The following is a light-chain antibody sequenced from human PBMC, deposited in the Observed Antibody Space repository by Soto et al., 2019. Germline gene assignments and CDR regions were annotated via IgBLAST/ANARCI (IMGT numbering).Light chain of an antibody. J-gene: IGKJ1*01. CDR3: QQYNNWWT. CDR2: GAS. V-gene: IGKV3-15*01. CDR1: QSVSSN. Sequence: EIVMTQSPATLSVSPGERATLSCRASQSVSSNLSWYQQNPGPSPGLVSDGASSGATGIPARFIGSGFGTEFTLTISSLQSEDFAVYHCQQYNNWWTFGQGIKLDIK.